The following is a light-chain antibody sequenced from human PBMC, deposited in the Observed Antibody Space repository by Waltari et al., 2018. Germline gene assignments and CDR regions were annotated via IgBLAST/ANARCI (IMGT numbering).Light chain of an antibody. V-gene: IGLV2-23*02. J-gene: IGLJ2*01. CDR2: EVS. Sequence: QPALTQPASVSGSPGQSITISCTGTSSDVGSYNLVSWYQQHPGKAPKLMLYEVSERPSGFSNRFSGAKSGNTASLTISGLQAEYEADYYCYSYAGSSPVVFGGGTKLTVL. CDR1: SSDVGSYNL. CDR3: YSYAGSSPVV.